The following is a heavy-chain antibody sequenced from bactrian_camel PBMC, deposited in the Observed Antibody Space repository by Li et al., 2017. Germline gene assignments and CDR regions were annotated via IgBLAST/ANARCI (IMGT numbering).Heavy chain of an antibody. CDR1: GFTFSSVD. CDR3: AADPGWVMFGY. Sequence: VQLVESGGGLVQPGGSLRLCCAASGFTFSSVDMTWVRQAPGKGLEWVSAINNGGGSTYYADSVKGRFTISRDNAKNTLYLRMNSLKTGDAAVYYCAADPGWVMFGYWGQGTQVTV. CDR2: INNGGGST. V-gene: IGHV3S40*01. D-gene: IGHD5*01. J-gene: IGHJ6*01.